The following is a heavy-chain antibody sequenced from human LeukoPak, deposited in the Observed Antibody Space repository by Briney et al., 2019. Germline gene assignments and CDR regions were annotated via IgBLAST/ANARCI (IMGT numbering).Heavy chain of an antibody. CDR1: GYTFSGYY. Sequence: ASVKVSCKASGYTFSGYYIHWVRQAPGQGPEWMGWISPDSGGTNYAQKFQGRVTVTGDSSISTAYMELSGLISDDTAVYYCARRGYYMDVWGKGTTVTVSS. CDR2: ISPDSGGT. V-gene: IGHV1-2*02. CDR3: ARRGYYMDV. J-gene: IGHJ6*03.